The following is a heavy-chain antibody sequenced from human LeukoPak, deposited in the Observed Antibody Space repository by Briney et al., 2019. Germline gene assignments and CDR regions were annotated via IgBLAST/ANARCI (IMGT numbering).Heavy chain of an antibody. CDR3: AKDGSGSSGYYTYFNY. Sequence: RRSLRLSCAPSGFTFTIYAVSCVRQAPREGREWVSAMSGIGGSTYYADSGKGRFTISRDNSKNTLYLQMNSLRAEDTAVYYCAKDGSGSSGYYTYFNYWGQGTLVTVSS. CDR2: MSGIGGST. D-gene: IGHD3-22*01. J-gene: IGHJ4*02. CDR1: GFTFTIYA. V-gene: IGHV3-23*01.